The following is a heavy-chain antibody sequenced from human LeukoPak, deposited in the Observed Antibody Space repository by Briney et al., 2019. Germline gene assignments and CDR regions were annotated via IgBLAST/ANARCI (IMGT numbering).Heavy chain of an antibody. CDR3: AKSGYHGSSGYN. D-gene: IGHD3-22*01. V-gene: IGHV3-23*01. Sequence: GGSLRLSCGASGFTFSSYGMSWVRQAPGKGLEWVSGLSGSGTNTYYADSVKGRFTISRDNSKNTLYLQMNSLRAEDTAVYYCAKSGYHGSSGYNWGQGTLVTVSS. J-gene: IGHJ4*02. CDR2: LSGSGTNT. CDR1: GFTFSSYG.